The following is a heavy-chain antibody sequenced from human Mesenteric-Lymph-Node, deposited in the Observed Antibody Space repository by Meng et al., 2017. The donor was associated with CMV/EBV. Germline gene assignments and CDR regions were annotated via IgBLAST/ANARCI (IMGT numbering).Heavy chain of an antibody. CDR1: GGSFSDYY. D-gene: IGHD2/OR15-2a*01. J-gene: IGHJ5*02. V-gene: IGHV4-34*10. Sequence: SQTLSLTCGVYGGSFSDYYWTWIRQPPGEGLEWIGSIFNSGTTSYNSSLKSRVTMSIDTSTNQFSLQLTSVTAADTAVYFCAREQKTMVSHAGLGYFRVDPWGQGALVTVSS. CDR2: IFNSGTT. CDR3: AREQKTMVSHAGLGYFRVDP.